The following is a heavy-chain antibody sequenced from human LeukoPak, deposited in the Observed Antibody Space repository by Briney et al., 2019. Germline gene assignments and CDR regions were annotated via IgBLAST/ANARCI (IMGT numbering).Heavy chain of an antibody. V-gene: IGHV1-3*01. CDR2: INAGNGNT. CDR3: ARDYSGSYYRNTFDY. D-gene: IGHD1-26*01. Sequence: GASVKVSCKASGYTFTSYAMHWVRQAPGQRLEWMGRINAGNGNTKYSQKFQGRVTITRDTSASTAYMELSSLRSEDTAVYYCARDYSGSYYRNTFDYWGQGTLVTVSS. CDR1: GYTFTSYA. J-gene: IGHJ4*02.